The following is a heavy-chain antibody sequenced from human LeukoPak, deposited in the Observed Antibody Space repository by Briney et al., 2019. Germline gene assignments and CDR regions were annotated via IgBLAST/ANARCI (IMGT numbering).Heavy chain of an antibody. D-gene: IGHD5-12*01. CDR3: ARGPSRYHNT. CDR1: GCTFSSYG. V-gene: IGHV3-23*01. Sequence: GGSLRLSCAASGCTFSSYGMSWVRQAPGQGLEWVSSIGGSGATTYYADSVKGRFTITRDNSKNTLYLQMNSLRAEDTAVYYCARGPSRYHNTGGQGTLVTVSS. CDR2: IGGSGATT. J-gene: IGHJ4*02.